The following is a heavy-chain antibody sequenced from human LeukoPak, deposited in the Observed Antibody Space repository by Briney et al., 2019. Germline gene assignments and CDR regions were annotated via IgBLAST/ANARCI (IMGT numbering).Heavy chain of an antibody. Sequence: GXSLRLSCAASGFTFSSYSMNWVRQAQGKGLEWVSYISSSSSTIYYADSVKGRFTISRDNAKNSLYLQMNSLRAEDTAVYYCAREYYTTNFDYWGQGTLVTVSS. CDR1: GFTFSSYS. V-gene: IGHV3-48*01. D-gene: IGHD1-26*01. CDR3: AREYYTTNFDY. J-gene: IGHJ4*02. CDR2: ISSSSSTI.